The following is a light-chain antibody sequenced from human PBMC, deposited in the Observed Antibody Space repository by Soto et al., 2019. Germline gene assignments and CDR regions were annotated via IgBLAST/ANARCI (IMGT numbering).Light chain of an antibody. Sequence: EIVMTQSPATLSVSPGERVTLSCRASQNIGNNLAWYQQKFGQAPRLLIYGASTRVTGIPARISGSGSGTEFTLTITSLQSEDFGVYHCQQYHNWWTFGQGTKVDFK. J-gene: IGKJ1*01. CDR3: QQYHNWWT. CDR1: QNIGNN. V-gene: IGKV3-15*01. CDR2: GAS.